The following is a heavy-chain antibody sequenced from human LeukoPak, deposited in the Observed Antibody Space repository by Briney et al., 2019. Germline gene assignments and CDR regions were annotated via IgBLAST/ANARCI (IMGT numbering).Heavy chain of an antibody. CDR3: ARDAGYCGVTNCHPLYVFDL. CDR1: GYTFTSHD. D-gene: IGHD2-15*01. J-gene: IGHJ3*01. V-gene: IGHV1-2*02. CDR2: INPNSGAA. Sequence: ASVKVSCKASGYTFTSHDIDWVRQATGQWPEWMGWINPNSGAATYAQKFLGRVTMTRDTSINIASMELSRLRSDDTAVYYCARDAGYCGVTNCHPLYVFDLWGQGTMVTVST.